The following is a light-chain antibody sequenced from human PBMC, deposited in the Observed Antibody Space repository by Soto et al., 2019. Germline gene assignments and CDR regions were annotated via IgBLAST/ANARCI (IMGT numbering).Light chain of an antibody. V-gene: IGLV3-27*01. Sequence: SYELTQPSSVSVSPGQTARITCSGDVLAKKYARWFQQKPGQAPVLVIYKDSERPSGIPERFSGSSSGTTVTLTISGAQVEDEADYYCYSAADNYRVFGGGTKLTVL. CDR1: VLAKKY. J-gene: IGLJ3*02. CDR3: YSAADNYRV. CDR2: KDS.